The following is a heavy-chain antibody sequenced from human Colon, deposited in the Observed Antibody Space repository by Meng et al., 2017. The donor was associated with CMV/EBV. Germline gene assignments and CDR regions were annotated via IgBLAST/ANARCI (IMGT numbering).Heavy chain of an antibody. Sequence: CTVSGGSISSGGYYWSWIRQHPKKGLEWIGSIYYSGSTYYNPSLKGRKTISVDASKNQFSLKLSSVTAADTAVYYCAGGNDSRKSGYWGQGSLVTVSS. V-gene: IGHV4-31*03. D-gene: IGHD3-22*01. CDR2: IYYSGST. CDR3: AGGNDSRKSGY. CDR1: GGSISSGGYY. J-gene: IGHJ4*02.